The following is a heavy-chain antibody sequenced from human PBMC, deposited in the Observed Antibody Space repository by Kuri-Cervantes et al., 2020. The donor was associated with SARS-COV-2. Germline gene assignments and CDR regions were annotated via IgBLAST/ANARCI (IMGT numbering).Heavy chain of an antibody. CDR2: ISSSSSYI. J-gene: IGHJ6*03. V-gene: IGHV3-21*01. CDR1: GFTFSSYA. Sequence: GESLKISCAASGFTFSSYAMHWVRQAPGKGLEWVSSISSSSSYIYYADSVKGRFTISRDNAKNSLYLQMNSLRAEDTAVYYCARPHPYYDFWSGRRQGYYYYYMDVWGKGTTVTVSS. CDR3: ARPHPYYDFWSGRRQGYYYYYMDV. D-gene: IGHD3-3*01.